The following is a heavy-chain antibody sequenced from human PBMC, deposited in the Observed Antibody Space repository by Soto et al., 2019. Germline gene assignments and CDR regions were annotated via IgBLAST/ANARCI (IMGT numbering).Heavy chain of an antibody. Sequence: QVQLVQSGPEVKKPGSAVKVSCKASGGTFKMYAMNWVRQAPGQGLEWMGGTIPALDKTNYAQKFQGRLTITVDESTGTAYMVLRGLRSDDTAVYYCARSIGSGGVIGGFDYWGQGTLVTVSS. J-gene: IGHJ4*02. V-gene: IGHV1-69*01. CDR3: ARSIGSGGVIGGFDY. D-gene: IGHD3-16*02. CDR1: GGTFKMYA. CDR2: TIPALDKT.